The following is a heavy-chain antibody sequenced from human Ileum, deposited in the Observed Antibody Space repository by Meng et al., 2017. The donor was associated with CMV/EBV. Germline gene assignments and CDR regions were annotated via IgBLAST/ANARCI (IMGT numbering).Heavy chain of an antibody. CDR2: IKQDGSAT. V-gene: IGHV3-7*01. D-gene: IGHD3-3*01. CDR3: ARVEDFWSGYRYYYGMDV. J-gene: IGHJ6*02. Sequence: GESLKISCAVSGFTYSNFWMSWVRQSPGMGLEWVANIKQDGSATYYADSVKGRFTISRDNAKNSLYLQMDNLRADDTAVYYCARVEDFWSGYRYYYGMDVWGQGTTVTVSS. CDR1: GFTYSNFW.